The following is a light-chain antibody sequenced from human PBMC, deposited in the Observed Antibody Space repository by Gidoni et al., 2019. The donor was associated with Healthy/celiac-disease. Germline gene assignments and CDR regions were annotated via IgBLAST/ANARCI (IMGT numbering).Light chain of an antibody. V-gene: IGKV1-5*01. J-gene: IGKJ2*01. CDR2: DAS. Sequence: DMQMNQSPSTRSASVGERVTITCRASQSISSWLAWYQQKPGKAPKLLIYDASSLESVVPSRFSGSVSGTEFTLTISLLQPDDFATYYCQQYNSYPVTFXXXTKLEIK. CDR1: QSISSW. CDR3: QQYNSYPVT.